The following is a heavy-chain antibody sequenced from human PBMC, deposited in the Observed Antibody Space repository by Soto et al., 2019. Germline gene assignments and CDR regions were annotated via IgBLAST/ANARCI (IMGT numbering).Heavy chain of an antibody. Sequence: SETLSLTCAVYGGSFSGYYWSWIRQPPGKGLEWIGEINHSGSTNYNPSLKSRVTISVDTSKNQFSLKLSSVTAADTAVYYCARGRSSTLIYYYYYGMDVWGQGTTVTV. CDR1: GGSFSGYY. J-gene: IGHJ6*02. D-gene: IGHD3-10*01. CDR2: INHSGST. CDR3: ARGRSSTLIYYYYYGMDV. V-gene: IGHV4-34*01.